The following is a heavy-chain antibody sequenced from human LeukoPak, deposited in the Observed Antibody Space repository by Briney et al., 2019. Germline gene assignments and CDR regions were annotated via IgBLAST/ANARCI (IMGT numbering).Heavy chain of an antibody. CDR2: INPNSGGT. D-gene: IGHD2-21*02. Sequence: ASVKVSCKASGYTFTVYYMHWVRQAPGQGLEWMGWINPNSGGTNYAQKFQGWVTMTRDTSISTAYMELSRLRSDDTAVYYCARGRPHIVVVTANRPYWYFDLWGRGTLVTVSS. J-gene: IGHJ2*01. CDR3: ARGRPHIVVVTANRPYWYFDL. V-gene: IGHV1-2*04. CDR1: GYTFTVYY.